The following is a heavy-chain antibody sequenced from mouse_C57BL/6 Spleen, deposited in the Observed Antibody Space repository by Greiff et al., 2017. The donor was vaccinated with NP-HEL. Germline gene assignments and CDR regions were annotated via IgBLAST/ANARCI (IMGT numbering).Heavy chain of an antibody. J-gene: IGHJ1*01. V-gene: IGHV1-64*01. Sequence: QVQLQQPGAELVKPGASVKLSCKASGYTFTSYWMHWVKQRPGQGLEWIGMIHPNSGSTNYNEKFKSKATLTVDKSSSTAYMQLSSLTSEDSAVYYCARGDGYYWYFDVWGPGTTVTVSS. CDR2: IHPNSGST. D-gene: IGHD2-3*01. CDR1: GYTFTSYW. CDR3: ARGDGYYWYFDV.